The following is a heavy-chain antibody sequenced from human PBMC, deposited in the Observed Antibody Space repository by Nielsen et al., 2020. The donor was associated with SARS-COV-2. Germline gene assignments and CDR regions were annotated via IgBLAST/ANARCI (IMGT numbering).Heavy chain of an antibody. CDR2: IYSGGST. Sequence: GESLKISCAASGFTVSSNYMNWVRQAPGKGLAWVSVIYSGGSTFYADSVKGRFTISRDNSKNTLYLQMNSLRAEDTAVYYCARGSDEGLALWGQGTLVTVSS. CDR3: ARGSDEGLAL. V-gene: IGHV3-53*01. D-gene: IGHD3-3*01. J-gene: IGHJ4*02. CDR1: GFTVSSNY.